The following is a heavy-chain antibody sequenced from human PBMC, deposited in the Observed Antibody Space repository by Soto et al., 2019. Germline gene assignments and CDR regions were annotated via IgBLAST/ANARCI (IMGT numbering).Heavy chain of an antibody. CDR2: IIPIFGTA. J-gene: IGHJ6*02. CDR3: ARNSYGYLSYYYYGMDV. CDR1: GGTFSSYA. Sequence: SVKVSCKASGGTFSSYAISWVRQAPGQGLEWMGGIIPIFGTANYAQTFQGRVTITADESTSTAYMELSSLRSEDTAVYYCARNSYGYLSYYYYGMDVWGQGTTVTVSS. D-gene: IGHD5-18*01. V-gene: IGHV1-69*13.